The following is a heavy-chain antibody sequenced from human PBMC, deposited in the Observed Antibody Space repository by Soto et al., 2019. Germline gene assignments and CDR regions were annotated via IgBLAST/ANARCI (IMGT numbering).Heavy chain of an antibody. D-gene: IGHD2-15*01. V-gene: IGHV4-39*01. Sequence: QLQLQASGPGLVKPSETLSLTCTVSGGSISSSSYYWGWIRQPPGTGLEGIGSIYYSGSTHYNPSLKRRVARSADTAKNQSTQKLSAVTAADTAVYYCESHKCSRGSCSAGALFGYFYYYYMDVWGKGTTVTVSS. CDR3: ESHKCSRGSCSAGALFGYFYYYYMDV. CDR2: IYYSGST. CDR1: GGSISSSSYY. J-gene: IGHJ6*03.